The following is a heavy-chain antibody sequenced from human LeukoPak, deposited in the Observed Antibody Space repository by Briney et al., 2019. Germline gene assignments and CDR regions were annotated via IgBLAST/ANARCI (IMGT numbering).Heavy chain of an antibody. J-gene: IGHJ4*02. V-gene: IGHV3-48*03. D-gene: IGHD5-18*01. Sequence: GGSLRLSCAASGFTFSSYEMNWVRQAPGKGLEWVSYISSSGSTIYYADSVKGRFTISRDNAKNSLYLQLNSLRAEDTAVYYCARDWEYSYGNDYWGQGTLVTVSS. CDR1: GFTFSSYE. CDR2: ISSSGSTI. CDR3: ARDWEYSYGNDY.